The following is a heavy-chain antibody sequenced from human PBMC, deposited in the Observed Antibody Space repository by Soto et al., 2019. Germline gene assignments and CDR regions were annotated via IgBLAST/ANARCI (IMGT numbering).Heavy chain of an antibody. Sequence: QVQLVQSGTEVKKPGSSVKVSCKASGGTFSRHAVSWVRQAPGQGLEWMGAIIPIVDATNDAPKFQVRVTITADESTSTVYMELRSLKSEDTAIYFCASAPPNDNGDHDAFDIWGQGTMVIVSS. D-gene: IGHD4-17*01. J-gene: IGHJ3*02. CDR2: IIPIVDAT. CDR3: ASAPPNDNGDHDAFDI. V-gene: IGHV1-69*12. CDR1: GGTFSRHA.